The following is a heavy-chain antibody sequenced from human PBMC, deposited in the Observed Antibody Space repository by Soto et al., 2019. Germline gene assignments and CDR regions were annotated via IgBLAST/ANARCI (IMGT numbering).Heavy chain of an antibody. D-gene: IGHD3-22*01. CDR3: VRNGYYSLDV. J-gene: IGHJ6*02. V-gene: IGHV4-4*02. Sequence: QVQLQESGPGLVRPSGTLSLTCAVSGDSIIGTGWWSWVRQSPGKGLDWIGAVSHSGATNYNPSLKSRVTISVDTSRNQFSLSLGSVTAADTAVYYCVRNGYYSLDVWGQGTTVTVSS. CDR1: GDSIIGTGW. CDR2: VSHSGAT.